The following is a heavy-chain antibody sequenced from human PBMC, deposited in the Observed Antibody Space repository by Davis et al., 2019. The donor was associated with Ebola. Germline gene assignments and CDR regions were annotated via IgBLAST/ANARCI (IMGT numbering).Heavy chain of an antibody. V-gene: IGHV3-23*01. CDR3: AHHSRGYSSSCYSFDY. Sequence: GGSLRLSCAASGFTFSSYSMSWVRQAPGKGLEWVSAISGSGGSTYYADSVKGRFTISRDNSKNTLYLQMNSLRAEDTAVYYCAHHSRGYSSSCYSFDYWGPGSLVIVSS. J-gene: IGHJ4*02. CDR1: GFTFSSYS. D-gene: IGHD6-13*01. CDR2: ISGSGGST.